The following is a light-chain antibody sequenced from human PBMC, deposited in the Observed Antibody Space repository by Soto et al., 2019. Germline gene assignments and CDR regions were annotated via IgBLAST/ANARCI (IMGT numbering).Light chain of an antibody. J-gene: IGLJ7*01. CDR1: SSNIGSNT. CDR3: VAWDDSLNGAV. CDR2: SNS. Sequence: QSVLTQPPSASGTPGQRVTISCSGTSSNIGSNTVNWYQQLPGTAPKLLMYSNSQRPSGVPDRFSGSQSGTSDSLAISGLQSEDEADYYCVAWDDSLNGAVFGGGTQLTVL. V-gene: IGLV1-44*01.